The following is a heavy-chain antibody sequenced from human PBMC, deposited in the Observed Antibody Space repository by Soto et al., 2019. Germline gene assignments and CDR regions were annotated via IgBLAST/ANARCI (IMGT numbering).Heavy chain of an antibody. D-gene: IGHD4-4*01. V-gene: IGHV4-31*03. J-gene: IGHJ6*02. CDR2: IYYSGST. CDR3: ARDHDYSNYYYGMDV. Sequence: SETLSLTCTVFGGSISSGGYYWSWIRQHPGKGLEWIGYIYYSGSTYYNPSLKSRVTISVDTSKNQFSLKLSSVTAADTAVYYCARDHDYSNYYYGMDVWGQGTTVTVSS. CDR1: GGSISSGGYY.